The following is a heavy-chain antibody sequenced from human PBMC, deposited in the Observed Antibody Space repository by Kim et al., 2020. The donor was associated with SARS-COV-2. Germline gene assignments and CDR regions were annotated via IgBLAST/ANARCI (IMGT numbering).Heavy chain of an antibody. J-gene: IGHJ3*02. V-gene: IGHV4-61*01. CDR1: GDSINTFTFY. Sequence: SETLSLTCTVSGDSINTFTFYWSWIRQPPGKGLEWIGYLYYSGSTNFSPSPKRRVSIALDTSKNQFSLNLNSVTAADTALYYCARVQYDSFEIWGQGAKV. CDR3: ARVQYDSFEI. CDR2: LYYSGST. D-gene: IGHD3-9*01.